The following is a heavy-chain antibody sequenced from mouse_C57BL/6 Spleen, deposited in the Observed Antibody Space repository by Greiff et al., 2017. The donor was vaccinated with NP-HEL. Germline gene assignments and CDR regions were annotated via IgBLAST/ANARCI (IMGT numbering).Heavy chain of an antibody. CDR1: GYTFTSYT. CDR3: ARPYYYGPYYFDY. J-gene: IGHJ2*01. Sequence: VQLQQSGAELARPGASVKMSCKASGYTFTSYTMHWVNQRPGQGLEWIGYINPSSGYTKYNQKFKDKATLTADKSSSTAYMQLSSLTSEDSAVYYCARPYYYGPYYFDYWGQGTTLTVSS. V-gene: IGHV1-4*01. D-gene: IGHD1-1*01. CDR2: INPSSGYT.